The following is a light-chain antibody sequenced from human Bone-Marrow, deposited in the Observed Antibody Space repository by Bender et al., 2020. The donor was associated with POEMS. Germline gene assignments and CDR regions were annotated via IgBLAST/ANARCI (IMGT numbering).Light chain of an antibody. CDR1: SSDLGASDY. CDR3: SSYTMSDTLV. V-gene: IGLV2-8*01. J-gene: IGLJ2*01. CDR2: DVT. Sequence: QSALTQPPSASGSPGQSVTISCTGTSSDLGASDYVTWYQQHPGKAPKLMIYDVTKRPSGVPDRFSGSKSGTTASLTVSGLQAEDEADYYCSSYTMSDTLVFGGGTKLTVL.